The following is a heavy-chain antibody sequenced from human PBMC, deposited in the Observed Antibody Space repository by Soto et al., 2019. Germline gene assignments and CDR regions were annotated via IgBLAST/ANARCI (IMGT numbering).Heavy chain of an antibody. J-gene: IGHJ3*01. CDR1: GGTFSSYA. D-gene: IGHD3-22*01. V-gene: IGHV1-69*01. Sequence: QVQLVQSGAEVKKPGSSVKVSCKASGGTFSSYAISWVRQAPGQGLEWMGGIIPIFGTANYAKKLEGRVTITEDESTSTAYMELSSLRSEDTAVYYCARDRRARSDYYDSSGYDAFDLWGQGTMVTVSS. CDR3: ARDRRARSDYYDSSGYDAFDL. CDR2: IIPIFGTA.